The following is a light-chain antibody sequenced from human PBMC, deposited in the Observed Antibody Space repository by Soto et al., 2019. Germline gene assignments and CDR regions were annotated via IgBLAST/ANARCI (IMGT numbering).Light chain of an antibody. J-gene: IGKJ1*01. Sequence: DIQMTQSPSTLSASVGDRVTITCRASQSISGWLAWKQQKPGQAPQVLIYDASYLESGVPSRFSGSGSGTEFTLTISSLQPDDFATYYCQQYNTYPWTFGQGTKGDIK. CDR3: QQYNTYPWT. CDR2: DAS. CDR1: QSISGW. V-gene: IGKV1-5*01.